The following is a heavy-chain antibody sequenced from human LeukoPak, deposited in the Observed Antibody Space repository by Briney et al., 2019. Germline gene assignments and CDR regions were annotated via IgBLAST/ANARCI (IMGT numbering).Heavy chain of an antibody. CDR2: ISSSSSYI. D-gene: IGHD2-2*01. Sequence: GGSLRLSCSASGFTFSSYAMHWVRQAPGKGLEWVSSISSSSSYIYYADSVKGRFTISRDNAKNSLYLQMNSLRAEDTAVYYCARGGTGGYCSSTSCYDDLHGGSLDYWGQGTLVTVSS. J-gene: IGHJ4*02. CDR3: ARGGTGGYCSSTSCYDDLHGGSLDY. V-gene: IGHV3-21*01. CDR1: GFTFSSYA.